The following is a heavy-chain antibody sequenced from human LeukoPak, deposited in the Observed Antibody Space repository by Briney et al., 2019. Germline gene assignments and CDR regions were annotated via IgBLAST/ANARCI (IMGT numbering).Heavy chain of an antibody. V-gene: IGHV4-31*03. D-gene: IGHD3-9*01. CDR3: AKDPLTGEHIDY. Sequence: TLSLTCTVSGGSISSGGYYWSWIRQHPGKGLEWIGYIYYNGNTYYNPSLKSRVTISVDTSKNQFSLNLSSVTAADTAVYYCAKDPLTGEHIDYWGQGTLVTVSS. CDR2: IYYNGNT. CDR1: GGSISSGGYY. J-gene: IGHJ4*02.